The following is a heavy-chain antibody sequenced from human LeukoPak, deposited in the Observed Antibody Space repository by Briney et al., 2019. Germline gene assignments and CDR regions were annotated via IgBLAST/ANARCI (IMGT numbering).Heavy chain of an antibody. CDR1: GYSFTGYY. CDR2: INPTSGGT. Sequence: GASVKVSCKASGYSFTGYYMHWVRQAPGQGLERMGWINPTSGGTNYSQKFQGRATMTTDTSINTAYMELSRLRSGDTAVYYCALQTVAGAFDVWGQGTMVTVSS. CDR3: ALQTVAGAFDV. D-gene: IGHD4-23*01. V-gene: IGHV1-2*02. J-gene: IGHJ3*01.